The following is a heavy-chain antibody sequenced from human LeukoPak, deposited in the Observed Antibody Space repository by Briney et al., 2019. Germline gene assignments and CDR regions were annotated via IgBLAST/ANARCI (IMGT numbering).Heavy chain of an antibody. Sequence: GASVKVSCKASGYTFTGYYMHWVRQAPGQGLEWMGWINPNSGGTNYAQKFQGRVTMTRDTSISTAYMELSRLRSDDTAVYYCARPNYYGSGRYYIDFDYWGQGTLVTVSS. CDR3: ARPNYYGSGRYYIDFDY. V-gene: IGHV1-2*02. CDR1: GYTFTGYY. D-gene: IGHD3-10*01. CDR2: INPNSGGT. J-gene: IGHJ4*02.